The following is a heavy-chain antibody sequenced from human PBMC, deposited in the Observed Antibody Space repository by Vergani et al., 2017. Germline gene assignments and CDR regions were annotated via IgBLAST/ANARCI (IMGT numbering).Heavy chain of an antibody. V-gene: IGHV3-23*01. J-gene: IGHJ6*02. Sequence: EVQLLESGGGLVQPGGSLKLSCAASGFTFSIYAMSWVRQAPRKGLEWVSGISGSGGSTYYADSVKGRFTISRDNSKNTLYLQMNSLRAEDTAVYYCAKEPVSGYSYGYYYYYGMDVWGQGTTVTVSS. D-gene: IGHD5-18*01. CDR2: ISGSGGST. CDR1: GFTFSIYA. CDR3: AKEPVSGYSYGYYYYYGMDV.